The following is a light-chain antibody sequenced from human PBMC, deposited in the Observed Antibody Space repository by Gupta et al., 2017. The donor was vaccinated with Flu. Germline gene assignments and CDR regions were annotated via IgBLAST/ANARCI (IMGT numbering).Light chain of an antibody. V-gene: IGLV2-14*01. CDR1: SSDVGGYNY. CDR3: SSYTSSNSCE. J-gene: IGLJ3*02. Sequence: QSALPQPASVSGSPGQSITISCTGTSSDVGGYNYVSWYQHHPGKAPKLMSYEVINRPAGVSNRFSGSKSGNTASLTISGLQAEDEADYYCSSYTSSNSCEFGGGTKLTVL. CDR2: EVI.